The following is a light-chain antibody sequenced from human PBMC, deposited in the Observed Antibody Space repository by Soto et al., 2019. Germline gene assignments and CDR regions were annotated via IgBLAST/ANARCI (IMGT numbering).Light chain of an antibody. CDR3: QSYDSSLSEGV. Sequence: QSVLTQPPSVSGAPGQRVTISCTGSSSNIGAGYDVHWYQQLPGTAPKLLIYGNSNRPSGVPDRFSGSKSGTSASLAITGLQAEDEADYYCQSYDSSLSEGVFGGGTQPTVL. CDR1: SSNIGAGYD. CDR2: GNS. V-gene: IGLV1-40*01. J-gene: IGLJ2*01.